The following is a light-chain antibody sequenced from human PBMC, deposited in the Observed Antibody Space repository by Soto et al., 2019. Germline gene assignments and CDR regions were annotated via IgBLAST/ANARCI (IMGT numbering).Light chain of an antibody. CDR1: TNDVGGYNY. CDR2: EVS. CDR3: NSYTSSTSRPYV. Sequence: LTQPASVSGSPGQSITISCTGTTNDVGGYNYVSWYQQHPGKAPKLLIFEVSSRPSGVSNRFSGSKSGNTASLTISALQAEDEADYFCNSYTSSTSRPYVFGTGTKVTVL. V-gene: IGLV2-14*01. J-gene: IGLJ1*01.